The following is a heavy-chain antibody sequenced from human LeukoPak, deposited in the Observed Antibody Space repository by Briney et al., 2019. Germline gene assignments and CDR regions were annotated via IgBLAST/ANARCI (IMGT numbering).Heavy chain of an antibody. CDR3: ASWGIVGATKRGDYYYYGMDV. CDR1: GGTFSSYA. J-gene: IGHJ6*02. D-gene: IGHD6-19*01. CDR2: IIPILGIA. V-gene: IGHV1-69*04. Sequence: SVTVSCKASGGTFSSYAISWVRQAPGQGLEWMGRIIPILGIANYAQKFQGRVTITADKSTSTAYMELSSLRSEDTAVYYCASWGIVGATKRGDYYYYGMDVWGQGTTVTVSS.